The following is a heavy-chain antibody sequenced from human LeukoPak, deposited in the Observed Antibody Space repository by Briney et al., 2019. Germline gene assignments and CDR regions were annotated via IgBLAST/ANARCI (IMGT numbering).Heavy chain of an antibody. CDR2: ISGSGGST. D-gene: IGHD3-22*01. V-gene: IGHV3-23*01. J-gene: IGHJ6*02. CDR1: GFTFKNYA. CDR3: AKDSSYDSSGYSFRGYYGMDV. Sequence: QSGGSLRLSCVVSGFTFKNYAMSWVRQAPGKGLEWVSAISGSGGSTYYADSVKGRFTISRDNSKNTLYLQMNSLRAEDTAVYYCAKDSSYDSSGYSFRGYYGMDVWGQGTTVTVSS.